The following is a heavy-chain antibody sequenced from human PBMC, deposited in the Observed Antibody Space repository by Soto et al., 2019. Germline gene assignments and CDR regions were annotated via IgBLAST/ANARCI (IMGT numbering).Heavy chain of an antibody. CDR3: ATTTSSSSLWAHYY. Sequence: SETLSLTCAVYGGSFSGYYWSWIRQPPGKGLEWIGEINHSGSTNYNPSLKSRVTISVDTSKNQFSLKLSSVTAADTAVYYCATTTSSSSLWAHYYWGQGTLVTVSS. CDR2: INHSGST. V-gene: IGHV4-34*01. CDR1: GGSFSGYY. D-gene: IGHD6-6*01. J-gene: IGHJ4*02.